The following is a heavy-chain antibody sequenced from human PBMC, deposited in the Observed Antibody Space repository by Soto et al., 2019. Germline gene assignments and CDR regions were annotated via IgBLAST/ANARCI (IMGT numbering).Heavy chain of an antibody. V-gene: IGHV3-74*01. Sequence: EVQLVESGGGLVQPGGSLRLSCAASGFTFTNYWMHWVRQVPGKGLVWVSRIDIDGTGTSHADSVRGRFSITRDNAKNMVYLQMNSLRVEDTAVYYCTTVFEFWGHGTLVTVSS. CDR3: TTVFEF. CDR2: IDIDGTGT. CDR1: GFTFTNYW. J-gene: IGHJ4*01.